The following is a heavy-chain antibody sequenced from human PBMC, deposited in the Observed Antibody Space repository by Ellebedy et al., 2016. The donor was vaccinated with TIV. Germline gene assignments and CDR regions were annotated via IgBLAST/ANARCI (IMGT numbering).Heavy chain of an antibody. CDR2: IIAIFGTT. CDR1: GATFSGSA. D-gene: IGHD6-19*01. V-gene: IGHV1-69*13. Sequence: SVKVSCKASGATFSGSAISWVRQAPGLGLEWIGGIIAIFGTTKYAQKFQGRVTITADQLTTTSYMELSGLRFEDTAIYYCARHIGYSNGPSEYWGQGSLATVSS. CDR3: ARHIGYSNGPSEY. J-gene: IGHJ4*02.